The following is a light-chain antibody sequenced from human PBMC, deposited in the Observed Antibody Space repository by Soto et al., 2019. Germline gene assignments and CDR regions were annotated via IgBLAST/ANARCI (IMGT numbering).Light chain of an antibody. J-gene: IGLJ2*01. CDR1: YSNIGSST. CDR3: AAWDDSLNCVV. V-gene: IGLV1-44*01. Sequence: QSVLTQPPSASGTPGQRVTISCSGSYSNIGSSTVNWYRQLPGTAPNLLIYTDNQRPSGVPDRFSGSKSGTSASLAISGLQSDDEAYYYCAAWDDSLNCVVFGGGTKLTVL. CDR2: TDN.